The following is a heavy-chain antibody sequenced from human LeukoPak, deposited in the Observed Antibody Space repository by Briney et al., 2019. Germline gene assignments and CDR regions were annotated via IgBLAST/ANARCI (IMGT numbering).Heavy chain of an antibody. D-gene: IGHD1-26*01. CDR1: GGSISGTNW. J-gene: IGHJ4*02. CDR3: SRESGPFCPFGY. Sequence: PAETLSLTCGVSGGSISGTNWWSWVRQPPGQGLEWIGEISLAGQTNYNPSLNGRVTMSLDKSSNQLSLHLTSVTAADTATYYCSRESGPFCPFGYWGQGTRVLVSS. V-gene: IGHV4/OR15-8*02. CDR2: ISLAGQT.